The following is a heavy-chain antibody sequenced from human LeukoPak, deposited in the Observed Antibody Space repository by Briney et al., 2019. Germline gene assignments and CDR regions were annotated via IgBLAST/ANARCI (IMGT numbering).Heavy chain of an antibody. Sequence: ASVKVSCKASGYTFTGYYMHWVRQAPGQGLEWMGWINPNSGGTNYAQKFQGRVTMTRDTSISTAYMELSRLRSDDTAVYYCAREDIAGATVVSWWGQGTLVTVSS. J-gene: IGHJ4*02. CDR1: GYTFTGYY. CDR3: AREDIAGATVVSW. D-gene: IGHD1-26*01. V-gene: IGHV1-2*02. CDR2: INPNSGGT.